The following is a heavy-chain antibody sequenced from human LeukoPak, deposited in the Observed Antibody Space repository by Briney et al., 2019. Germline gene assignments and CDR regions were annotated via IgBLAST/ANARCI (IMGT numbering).Heavy chain of an antibody. J-gene: IGHJ4*02. CDR2: ITGNGGST. Sequence: ETLSLTCTVSGGSISSSSYYWGWIRQPPGKGLEWVSTITGNGGSTYYTDSVKGRFTISRDNSKNTLYLQMNSLRAEDTAVYYCAPLAVASGFVDYWGQGTLVTVSS. CDR1: GGSISSSSYY. D-gene: IGHD6-19*01. CDR3: APLAVASGFVDY. V-gene: IGHV3-23*01.